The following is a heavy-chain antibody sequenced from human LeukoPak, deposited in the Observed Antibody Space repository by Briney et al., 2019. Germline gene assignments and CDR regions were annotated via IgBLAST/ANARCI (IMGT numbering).Heavy chain of an antibody. Sequence: GGSLRLSCAASGFTFSTYSMNWVRQAPGRGLEWVSSISSSSTYIYYADSVKGRFTISRDNAKNSLYLQMNSLRAEDTAVYCCARYGISSLDYWGQGTLVTVSS. CDR2: ISSSSTYI. V-gene: IGHV3-21*01. D-gene: IGHD6-6*01. CDR3: ARYGISSLDY. CDR1: GFTFSTYS. J-gene: IGHJ4*02.